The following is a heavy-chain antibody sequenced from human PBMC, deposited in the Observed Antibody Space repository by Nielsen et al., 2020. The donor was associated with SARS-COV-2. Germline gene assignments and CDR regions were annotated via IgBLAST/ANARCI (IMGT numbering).Heavy chain of an antibody. CDR1: GDSISSTTNY. D-gene: IGHD1/OR15-1a*01. Sequence: SETLSLTCTVSGDSISSTTNYWAWIRQPPGTGLEWIGSIHDSGTADYNPSPRNRITISLDTSKNQFSLRLTSVTAADTAVYYCARRGLVMEFVTTTIHQHYALDIWGQGTTVTVSS. CDR3: ARRGLVMEFVTTTIHQHYALDI. CDR2: IHDSGTA. V-gene: IGHV4-39*01. J-gene: IGHJ6*02.